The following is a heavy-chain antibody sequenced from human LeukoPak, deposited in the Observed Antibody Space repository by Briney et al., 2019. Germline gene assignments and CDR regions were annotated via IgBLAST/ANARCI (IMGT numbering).Heavy chain of an antibody. D-gene: IGHD3-22*01. CDR2: IRRNSDGGTI. J-gene: IGHJ5*02. V-gene: IGHV3-15*07. Sequence: GGSLRLSCATSGFSFSDAWMNWVRQAPGNGLEWVGRIRRNSDGGTIDYAAPVKGRFALSRDDSKNTLYLHMSSLQTEDTAVYYCATDFYDTTWGQGTLVTVSS. CDR1: GFSFSDAW. CDR3: ATDFYDTT.